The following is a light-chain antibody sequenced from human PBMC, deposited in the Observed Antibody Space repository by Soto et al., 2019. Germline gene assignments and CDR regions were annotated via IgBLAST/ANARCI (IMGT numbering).Light chain of an antibody. V-gene: IGKV3-20*01. Sequence: ESVLTQSPGTLSLSPGERATLSCRASQSVSSNYLAWYQQKPGQAPRLLIYGASRRATGIPDRFSGSGSGTDFTLTISRLEPEDFAVYYCQQYGSSPTFGGGTKVEIK. CDR1: QSVSSNY. J-gene: IGKJ4*01. CDR2: GAS. CDR3: QQYGSSPT.